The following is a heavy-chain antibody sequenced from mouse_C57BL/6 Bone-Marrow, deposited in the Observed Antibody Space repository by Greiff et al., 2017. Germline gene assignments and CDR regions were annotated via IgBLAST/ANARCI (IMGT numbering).Heavy chain of an antibody. V-gene: IGHV14-4*01. CDR3: TTSFYYYGSGPFAY. CDR1: GFNIKDDY. D-gene: IGHD1-1*01. J-gene: IGHJ3*01. Sequence: VQLKESGAELVRPGASVKLSCTASGFNIKDDYMHWVKQRPEQGLEWIGWIDPENGDTEYASKFQGKATITADTSSNTAYLQLSSLTSEDTAVYYCTTSFYYYGSGPFAYWGQGTLVTVSA. CDR2: IDPENGDT.